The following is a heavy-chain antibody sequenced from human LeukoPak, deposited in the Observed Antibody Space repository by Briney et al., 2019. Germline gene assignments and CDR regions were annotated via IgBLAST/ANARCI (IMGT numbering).Heavy chain of an antibody. CDR1: GFTFTDYW. V-gene: IGHV3-48*04. CDR3: TTLGYHLDS. J-gene: IGHJ4*02. D-gene: IGHD3-22*01. CDR2: FAGSDTTT. Sequence: GGSLRLSCGASGFTFTDYWMTWVRQAPGKGLEWVAYFAGSDTTTYYADSVKGRFTISRDNARNSLYLQMNSLRAEDTALYYCTTLGYHLDSWGQGTLVTVSS.